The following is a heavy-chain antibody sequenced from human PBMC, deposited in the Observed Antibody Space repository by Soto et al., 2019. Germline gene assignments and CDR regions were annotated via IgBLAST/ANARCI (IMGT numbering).Heavy chain of an antibody. Sequence: EVQLVESGGGLVKPGGSLRLSCAASGFTFSSYSMNWVRQAPGKGLEWVSSISSSSSYIYYADSVKGRFTISRDNAKNSLYLQMTSLRAEDTAVYSCARAPYYYDSRGYWAYWGQGTLVTVSS. D-gene: IGHD3-22*01. CDR1: GFTFSSYS. CDR3: ARAPYYYDSRGYWAY. J-gene: IGHJ4*02. V-gene: IGHV3-21*01. CDR2: ISSSSSYI.